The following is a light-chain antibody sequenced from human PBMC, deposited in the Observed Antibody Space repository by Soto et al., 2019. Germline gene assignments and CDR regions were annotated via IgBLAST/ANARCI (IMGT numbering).Light chain of an antibody. J-gene: IGKJ1*01. CDR2: GAY. CDR1: QRVGSN. V-gene: IGKV3-15*01. Sequence: EMVMTQSPATLSVSPGERATLSCRASQRVGSNLAWYQQRLGQPPRLLIYGAYTRATGVPARFSGGGSGTEFTLPISSLQSEDFAVYYGQQDTNWPWTFGQGTKVEIK. CDR3: QQDTNWPWT.